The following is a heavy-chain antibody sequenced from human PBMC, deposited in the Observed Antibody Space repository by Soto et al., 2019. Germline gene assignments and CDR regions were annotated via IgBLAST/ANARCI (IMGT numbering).Heavy chain of an antibody. CDR3: ATESHDTSGVVGHIDS. J-gene: IGHJ5*01. CDR1: GDSVSTNFAA. V-gene: IGHV6-1*01. D-gene: IGHD2-21*01. Sequence: QVLLQQPGPGLVKPSQSLSLTCAIFGDSVSTNFAAWNWVRQSPSRGLEWLGRAYYRSKWYIDYEAAVESRSTITPDTSKNQLSLQMNSVTPDDTAVYYCATESHDTSGVVGHIDSWGQGTLVTVSS. CDR2: AYYRSKWYI.